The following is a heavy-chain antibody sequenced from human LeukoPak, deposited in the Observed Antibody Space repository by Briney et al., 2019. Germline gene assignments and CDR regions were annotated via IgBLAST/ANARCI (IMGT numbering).Heavy chain of an antibody. CDR2: IKQDGSEK. J-gene: IGHJ4*02. V-gene: IGHV3-7*01. CDR1: GFTFSSYW. Sequence: GGSLRLSCAASGFTFSSYWMSWVRQAPGKGLEWVANIKQDGSEKYYVDSVKGRFTISRDNAKNSLYLQMNSLRAEDTAVYYCARAKYYDSSGLDYWGQGTLVTVSS. CDR3: ARAKYYDSSGLDY. D-gene: IGHD3-22*01.